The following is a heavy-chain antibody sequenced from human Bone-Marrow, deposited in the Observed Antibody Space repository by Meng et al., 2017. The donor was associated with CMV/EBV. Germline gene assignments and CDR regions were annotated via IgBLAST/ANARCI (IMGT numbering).Heavy chain of an antibody. Sequence: GGSLRLSCAASGFTFSSYEMNWVRRAPGKGLEWVSYISSSGSSIYYADSVKGRFTMSRDNAKNSLYLQMNSLRAEDTAVYYCARDPIRGSSSTSRVFDYWGQGTLVTGSS. J-gene: IGHJ4*02. CDR1: GFTFSSYE. V-gene: IGHV3-48*03. CDR2: ISSSGSSI. D-gene: IGHD6-6*01. CDR3: ARDPIRGSSSTSRVFDY.